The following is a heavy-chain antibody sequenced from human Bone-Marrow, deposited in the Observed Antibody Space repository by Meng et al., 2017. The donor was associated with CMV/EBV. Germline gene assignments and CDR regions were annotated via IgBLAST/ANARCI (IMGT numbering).Heavy chain of an antibody. Sequence: GESLKISCAASGFTFSSYSMNWVRQAPGKGLEWVSSISSSSSYIYYADSVKGRFTISRGNAKNSLYLQMNSLRAEDAAVYYCARDMSDEDFWSGFNWFDPWGQGTLVTVSS. V-gene: IGHV3-21*01. J-gene: IGHJ5*02. CDR3: ARDMSDEDFWSGFNWFDP. CDR1: GFTFSSYS. CDR2: ISSSSSYI. D-gene: IGHD3-3*01.